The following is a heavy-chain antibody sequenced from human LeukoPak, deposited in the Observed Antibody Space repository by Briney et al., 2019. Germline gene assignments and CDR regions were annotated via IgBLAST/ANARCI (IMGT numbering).Heavy chain of an antibody. CDR2: ISHSGST. J-gene: IGHJ4*02. CDR3: ARSRDTAMPTDY. CDR1: GGSFSGYY. D-gene: IGHD5-18*01. V-gene: IGHV4-34*01. Sequence: SETLSLTCAVYGGSFSGYYWSWIRQPPGKGLEWIGEISHSGSTNYNPSLKSRVTISVDTSKNQFSLKLSSVTAADTAVYYCARSRDTAMPTDYWGQGTLVTVSS.